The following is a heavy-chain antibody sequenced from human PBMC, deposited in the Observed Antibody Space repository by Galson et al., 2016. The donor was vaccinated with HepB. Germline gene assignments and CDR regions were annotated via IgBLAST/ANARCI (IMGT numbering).Heavy chain of an antibody. D-gene: IGHD5-24*01. CDR2: ISNSPKTQ. CDR3: ARDPGGKFSDGSIDY. J-gene: IGHJ4*02. V-gene: IGHV3-48*02. CDR1: GFTFSAYA. Sequence: SLRLSCAASGFTFSAYAMHWVRQAPGKGLEWVSHISNSPKTQHYIDSVKGRFTISRDNAKNSLFLQMNSLRDDDTAVYYCARDPGGKFSDGSIDYWGREPWSPSPQ.